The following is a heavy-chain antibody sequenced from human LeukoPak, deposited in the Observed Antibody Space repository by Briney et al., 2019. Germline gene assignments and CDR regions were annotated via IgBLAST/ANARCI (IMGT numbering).Heavy chain of an antibody. CDR2: IYYSGST. CDR3: ARAVMVRGVISDYYYYMDV. CDR1: GGSISSYY. Sequence: SETLSLTCTVSGGSISSYYWSWIRQPPGKGLEWIGYIYYSGSTNYNPSLKSRVTISVDTSKNQFSLKLSSVTAADTAVYYCARAVMVRGVISDYYYYMDVWGKGTTVNSSS. V-gene: IGHV4-59*01. J-gene: IGHJ6*03. D-gene: IGHD3-10*01.